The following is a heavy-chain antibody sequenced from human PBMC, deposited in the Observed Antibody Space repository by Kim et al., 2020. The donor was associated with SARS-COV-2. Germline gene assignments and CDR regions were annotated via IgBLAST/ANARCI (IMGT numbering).Heavy chain of an antibody. CDR3: AKERNPYSSRDDAFDI. V-gene: IGHV3-21*01. CDR2: ISSSSSYI. J-gene: IGHJ3*02. Sequence: GGSLRLSCAASGFTFSSYSMNWVRQAPGKGLEWVSSISSSSSYIYYADSVKGRFTLSRDNAKNSLFLQMNSLRADDTAVYYCAKERNPYSSRDDAFDIWGQGTMVTVSS. D-gene: IGHD6-13*01. CDR1: GFTFSSYS.